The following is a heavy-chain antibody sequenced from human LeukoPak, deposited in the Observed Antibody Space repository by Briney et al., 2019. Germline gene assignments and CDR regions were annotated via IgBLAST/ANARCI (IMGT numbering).Heavy chain of an antibody. Sequence: ASVKVSCKASGYTFTNYAMNWVRQAPGQGLEWMGIINPSGGNTSYAQKFQGRVTMTRDTSTSTVYMELSSLRSEDTAVYYCARDYDSSGYYGLYWGQGTLVTVSS. CDR3: ARDYDSSGYYGLY. D-gene: IGHD3-22*01. CDR2: INPSGGNT. V-gene: IGHV1-46*01. CDR1: GYTFTNYA. J-gene: IGHJ4*02.